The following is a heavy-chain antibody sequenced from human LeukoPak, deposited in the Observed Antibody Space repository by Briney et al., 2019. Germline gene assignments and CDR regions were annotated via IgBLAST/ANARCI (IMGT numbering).Heavy chain of an antibody. CDR1: GASISNSFYY. V-gene: IGHV4-39*07. Sequence: SETLSLTCTVSGASISNSFYYWGWIRQPPGTGLEWIGHIRYSGSTYHNPSLKSRVTISVDTSKNQFSLKLSSVTAADTAVYYCARGVVIAPQTFDYWGQGTLVTVSS. CDR3: ARGVVIAPQTFDY. D-gene: IGHD2-21*01. CDR2: IRYSGST. J-gene: IGHJ4*02.